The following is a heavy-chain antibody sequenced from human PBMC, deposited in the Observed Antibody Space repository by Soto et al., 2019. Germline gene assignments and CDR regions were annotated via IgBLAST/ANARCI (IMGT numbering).Heavy chain of an antibody. CDR2: IYPGDSDT. V-gene: IGHV5-51*01. J-gene: IGHJ6*02. D-gene: IGHD2-15*01. CDR1: GYSFTSYW. Sequence: PGESLKISCKGSGYSFTSYWIGWVRQMPGKGLEWMGIIYPGDSDTRYSPSFQGQVTISADKSISTAYLQWSSLKASDTAMYYCATPGVGYCSGGSRPAYYYYGMDVWGQGTTVTVSS. CDR3: ATPGVGYCSGGSRPAYYYYGMDV.